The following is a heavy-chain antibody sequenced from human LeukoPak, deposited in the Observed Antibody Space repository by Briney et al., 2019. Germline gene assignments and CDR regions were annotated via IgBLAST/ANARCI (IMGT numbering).Heavy chain of an antibody. V-gene: IGHV1-8*01. CDR2: MNPNSANT. CDR1: GYTFTSYD. Sequence: ASVKVSCKASGYTFTSYDINWVRQATGQGLEWMGWMNPNSANTGYAQKFQGRVTMTRNTSISTAYMELSSLRSEDSAVYYCARGPPESSNSDYWGQGTLVTVS. CDR3: ARGPPESSNSDY. D-gene: IGHD6-13*01. J-gene: IGHJ4*02.